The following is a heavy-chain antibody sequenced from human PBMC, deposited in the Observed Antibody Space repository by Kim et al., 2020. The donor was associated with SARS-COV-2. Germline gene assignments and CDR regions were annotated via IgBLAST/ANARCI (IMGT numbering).Heavy chain of an antibody. V-gene: IGHV3-9*01. CDR3: AKEQLTVGQQGLASYYGMDV. J-gene: IGHJ6*02. Sequence: GGSLRLSCAASGFTFDDYAMHWVRQAPGKGLEWVSGISWNSGSIGYADSVKGRFTISRDNAKNSLYLQMNSLRAEDTALYYCAKEQLTVGQQGLASYYGMDVWGQGTTVTVSS. D-gene: IGHD3-16*01. CDR1: GFTFDDYA. CDR2: ISWNSGSI.